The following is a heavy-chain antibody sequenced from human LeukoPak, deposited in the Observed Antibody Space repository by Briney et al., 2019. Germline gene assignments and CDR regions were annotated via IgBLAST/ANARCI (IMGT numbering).Heavy chain of an antibody. Sequence: ASVKVPCKASGYTFTSYGISWVRQAPGQGLEWMGWISAYNGNTTYPQKLQGRVTMTTDTSTSTAYMELRSLRSDDTAVYYCARLSNPNLFDPWGQGTLVTVSS. CDR2: ISAYNGNT. CDR1: GYTFTSYG. J-gene: IGHJ5*02. D-gene: IGHD3-16*02. CDR3: ARLSNPNLFDP. V-gene: IGHV1-18*01.